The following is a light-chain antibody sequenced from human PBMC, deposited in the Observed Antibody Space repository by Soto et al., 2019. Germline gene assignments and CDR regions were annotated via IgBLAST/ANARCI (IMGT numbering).Light chain of an antibody. Sequence: EIVLTQSPATLSLARGERATLSCRASQSVSNYLAWYQQKPVQAPRLLIYDASNRATDIPARFSGSGSGTDFTLTISSLEPEDFAVYYCQQRSNWPPFTFGQGTRLEIK. J-gene: IGKJ5*01. CDR1: QSVSNY. CDR2: DAS. V-gene: IGKV3-11*01. CDR3: QQRSNWPPFT.